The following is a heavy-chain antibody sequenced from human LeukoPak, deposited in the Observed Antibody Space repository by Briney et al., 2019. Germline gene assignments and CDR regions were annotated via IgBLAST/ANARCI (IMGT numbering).Heavy chain of an antibody. Sequence: VGCLRLSCAASGFTFSSYAMSWVRQAPGKGLEWVSGISGSGGSTYYADSVKGRFTISRDNSKNTLYLQMNSLRAEDTAVYYCAPPGRLVSLWGQGTLVTVSS. D-gene: IGHD6-6*01. CDR1: GFTFSSYA. CDR3: APPGRLVSL. J-gene: IGHJ4*02. V-gene: IGHV3-23*01. CDR2: ISGSGGST.